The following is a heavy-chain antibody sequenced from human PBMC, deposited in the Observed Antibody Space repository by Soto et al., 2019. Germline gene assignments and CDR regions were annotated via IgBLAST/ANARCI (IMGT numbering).Heavy chain of an antibody. Sequence: GASVKVSCKASGYTFTGYYMHWVRQAPGQGLEWMGWINPNSGGTNYAQKFQGWVTMTRDTSISTAYMELSRLRSDDTAVYYCARGGASYYYYYGMDVWGQGTTVTV. CDR2: INPNSGGT. CDR3: ARGGASYYYYYGMDV. CDR1: GYTFTGYY. J-gene: IGHJ6*02. D-gene: IGHD1-26*01. V-gene: IGHV1-2*04.